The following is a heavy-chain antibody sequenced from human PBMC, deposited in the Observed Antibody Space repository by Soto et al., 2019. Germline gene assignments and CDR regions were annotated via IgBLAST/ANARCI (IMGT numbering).Heavy chain of an antibody. J-gene: IGHJ4*02. V-gene: IGHV1-18*01. CDR2: ISAYNGNT. D-gene: IGHD4-4*01. CDR1: GYTFTSYG. Sequence: ASVKVSCKASGYTFTSYGISWVRQAPGQGLEWMGWISAYNGNTNYAQKLQGRVNMTTDTSTSTAYMELRSLRSDDTAVYYCARAEGSYSNPGYYFDYWGQGTLVTVSS. CDR3: ARAEGSYSNPGYYFDY.